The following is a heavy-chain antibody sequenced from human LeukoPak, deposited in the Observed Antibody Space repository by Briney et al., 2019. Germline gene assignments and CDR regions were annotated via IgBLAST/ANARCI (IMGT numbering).Heavy chain of an antibody. CDR1: GGSISSYY. V-gene: IGHV4-59*01. D-gene: IGHD3-10*01. CDR2: IYYSGST. Sequence: SETLSLTCTVSGGSISSYYWVWIRQPPGKGLEWIGYIYYSGSTNYNPSLKSRVTILVDTSKNQFSLKLSSVTAADTAVYYCARSKRTGDTYYYGSGSSYLAGSFDYWGQGTLVTVSS. J-gene: IGHJ4*02. CDR3: ARSKRTGDTYYYGSGSSYLAGSFDY.